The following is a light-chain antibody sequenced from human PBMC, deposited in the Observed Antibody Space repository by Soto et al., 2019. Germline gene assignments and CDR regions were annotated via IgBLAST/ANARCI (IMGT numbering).Light chain of an antibody. CDR2: EVF. Sequence: QSVLTQPASVSGSPGQSITISCTETSSDVGAYDYVSWYQQHPGKAPRLLIYEVFNRPSGVSDRFSGSKSANTASLTISGLLSEDEADYYCSSYTTSSARVFGTGTKVTVL. V-gene: IGLV2-14*01. J-gene: IGLJ1*01. CDR3: SSYTTSSARV. CDR1: SSDVGAYDY.